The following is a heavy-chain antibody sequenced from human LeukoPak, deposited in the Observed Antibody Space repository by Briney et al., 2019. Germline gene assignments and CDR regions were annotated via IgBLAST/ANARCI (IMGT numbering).Heavy chain of an antibody. D-gene: IGHD6-19*01. CDR1: GGSISSSNW. J-gene: IGHJ4*02. Sequence: PSETLSLTCAVSGGSISSSNWWSWVRQPPGKGLEWIGEIYHSGSTNYNPSLKSRVTISVDKSKNQFSLKLSSVTAADTAEYYCARKGSGWADFDYWGQGTLVTVSS. CDR2: IYHSGST. V-gene: IGHV4-4*02. CDR3: ARKGSGWADFDY.